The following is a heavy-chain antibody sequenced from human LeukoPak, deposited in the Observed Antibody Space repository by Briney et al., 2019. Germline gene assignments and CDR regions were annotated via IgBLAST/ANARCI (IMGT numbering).Heavy chain of an antibody. D-gene: IGHD4-17*01. CDR1: GFTFSNYW. CDR3: ARGYSDGLR. Sequence: QAGGSLRLSCAASGFTFSNYWVTWVRQGPGEGLEWLANINLDGSETHFVDSVKGRFTISRDNAKNSLSLQMIGLRVEDTAVYYCARGYSDGLRWGQGTQVTVSS. V-gene: IGHV3-7*01. J-gene: IGHJ4*02. CDR2: INLDGSET.